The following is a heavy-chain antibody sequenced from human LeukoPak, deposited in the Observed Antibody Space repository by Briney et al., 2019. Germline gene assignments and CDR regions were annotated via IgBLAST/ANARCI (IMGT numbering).Heavy chain of an antibody. CDR1: GYSISSGYY. Sequence: SETLSLTCTVSGYSISSGYYWGWIRQPPGKGLEWIGTMYHSGNTYYNPSLKSRVTISVDTSKNQFSLKLTSVTAADTAVYNCARAYSSSSIFDYWGQGTLVTVSS. J-gene: IGHJ4*02. CDR2: MYHSGNT. V-gene: IGHV4-38-2*02. CDR3: ARAYSSSSIFDY. D-gene: IGHD6-19*01.